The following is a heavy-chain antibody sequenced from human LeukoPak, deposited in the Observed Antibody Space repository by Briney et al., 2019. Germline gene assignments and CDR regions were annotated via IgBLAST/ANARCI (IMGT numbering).Heavy chain of an antibody. V-gene: IGHV4-34*01. J-gene: IGHJ4*02. CDR2: INHSGST. D-gene: IGHD3-10*01. Sequence: GSLRLSCAASGFTFSSYAMSWVRQPPGKGLEWIGEINHSGSTNYNPSLKSRVTISVDTSKNQFSLKLSSVTAADTAVYYCARGLWFGDTPPGYWGQGTLVTVSS. CDR1: GFTFSSYA. CDR3: ARGLWFGDTPPGY.